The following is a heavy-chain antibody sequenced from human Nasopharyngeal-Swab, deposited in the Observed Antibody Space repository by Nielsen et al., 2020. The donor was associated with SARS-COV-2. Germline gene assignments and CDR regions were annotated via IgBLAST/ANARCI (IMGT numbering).Heavy chain of an antibody. V-gene: IGHV4-34*01. CDR3: ARAGDLTAYYSYYMDV. D-gene: IGHD2-21*02. CDR1: GGSFSGYY. CDR2: VNHSGST. Sequence: SETLSLTCAVYGGSFSGYYWSWIRQPPGKGLEWIGEVNHSGSTHYNPSLKGRVTISVDTSNNQFSLKLSSVTAADTALYYCARAGDLTAYYSYYMDVWGNGTTVTVSS. J-gene: IGHJ6*03.